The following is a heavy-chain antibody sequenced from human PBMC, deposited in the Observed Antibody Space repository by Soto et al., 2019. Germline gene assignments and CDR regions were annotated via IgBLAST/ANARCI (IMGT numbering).Heavy chain of an antibody. CDR3: DIVVVPAAIRPAWFIDY. CDR2: ISGSGGST. CDR1: GFTFSSYA. J-gene: IGHJ4*02. D-gene: IGHD2-2*01. V-gene: IGHV3-23*01. Sequence: GGSLRLSCAASGFTFSSYAMSWVRQAPGKGLEWVSAISGSGGSTYYADSVKGRFTISRDNSKNTPYLQMNSLRAEDTAVYYCDIVVVPAAIRPAWFIDYWGQGTLVTVSS.